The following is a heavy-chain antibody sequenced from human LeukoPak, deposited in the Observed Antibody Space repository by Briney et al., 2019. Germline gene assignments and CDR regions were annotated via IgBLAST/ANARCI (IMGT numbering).Heavy chain of an antibody. J-gene: IGHJ6*02. CDR3: ARDRIAASYYYGMDV. CDR2: ISSSSSYI. Sequence: GGSLRLSCAASGFTFSSYSMNWVRQAPGKGLEWVSSISSSSSYIYYADSVKGRFTISRHNSKNTLYLQMNSLRAEDTAVYYCARDRIAASYYYGMDVWGQGTTVTVSS. CDR1: GFTFSSYS. V-gene: IGHV3-21*04. D-gene: IGHD6-6*01.